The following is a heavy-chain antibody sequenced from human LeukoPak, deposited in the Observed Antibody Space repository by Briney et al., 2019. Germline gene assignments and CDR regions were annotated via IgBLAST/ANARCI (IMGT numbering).Heavy chain of an antibody. CDR3: ARVYHAVISGPMGY. Sequence: ASVKVSCKASGYTFTGYYMHWVRQAPGQGLEWMGWINPNSGGTNYAQKFQGRVTMTRDTSISTAYMELSRLRSDDTAVYYCARVYHAVISGPMGYWGQGTLVTVSS. CDR1: GYTFTGYY. J-gene: IGHJ4*02. CDR2: INPNSGGT. D-gene: IGHD3-16*02. V-gene: IGHV1-2*02.